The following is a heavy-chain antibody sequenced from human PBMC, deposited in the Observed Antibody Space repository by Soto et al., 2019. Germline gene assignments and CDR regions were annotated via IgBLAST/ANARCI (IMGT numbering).Heavy chain of an antibody. CDR3: AKEGAAGCGDYDY. Sequence: QVQLVESGGGVVQPGRSLRLSCAASGFTFSSYGMHWVRQAPGKGLEWVAVISSDGSNKYYADSVKGRFTISRDNSKNTLYLQMNSLRAEDTAVYYCAKEGAAGCGDYDYWGQGTLVTVSS. CDR1: GFTFSSYG. J-gene: IGHJ4*02. D-gene: IGHD6-13*01. CDR2: ISSDGSNK. V-gene: IGHV3-30*18.